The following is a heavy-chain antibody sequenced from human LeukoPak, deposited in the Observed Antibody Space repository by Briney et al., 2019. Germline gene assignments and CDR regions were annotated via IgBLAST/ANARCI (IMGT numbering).Heavy chain of an antibody. D-gene: IGHD3-10*01. J-gene: IGHJ4*02. Sequence: GGSLRLSCAASGLTFSNAWMSWVRQAPGKGLEWVANIKQDGSEKYYVDSVKGRFTISRDNAKNSLYLQMNSLRAEDTAVYYCARGDYYGSGSYSSYWGQGTLVTVSS. CDR2: IKQDGSEK. CDR1: GLTFSNAW. CDR3: ARGDYYGSGSYSSY. V-gene: IGHV3-7*01.